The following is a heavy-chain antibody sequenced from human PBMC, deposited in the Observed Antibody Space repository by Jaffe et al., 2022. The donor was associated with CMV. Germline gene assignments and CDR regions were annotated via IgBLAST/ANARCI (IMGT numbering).Heavy chain of an antibody. Sequence: EVQLVESGGVVVQPGGSLRLSCAASGFTFDDYTMHWVRQAPGKGLEWVSLISWDGGSTYYADSVKGRFTISRDNSKNSLYLQMNSLRTEDTALYYCAKDITVTTDYYYYGMDVWGQGTTVTVSS. V-gene: IGHV3-43*01. CDR2: ISWDGGST. CDR1: GFTFDDYT. J-gene: IGHJ6*02. D-gene: IGHD4-4*01. CDR3: AKDITVTTDYYYYGMDV.